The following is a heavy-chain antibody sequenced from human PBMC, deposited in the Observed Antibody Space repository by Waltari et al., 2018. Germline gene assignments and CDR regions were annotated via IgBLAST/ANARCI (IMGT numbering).Heavy chain of an antibody. CDR1: GVSIDTGVYY. D-gene: IGHD6-19*01. CDR2: IYTGQTI. J-gene: IGHJ4*02. Sequence: QVQLQESGPGLVETSQTLSLTCTVSGVSIDTGVYYYNWIRQTAGKGLEWIGRIYTGQTISYNPARKSRVSMSIDTSKNEFSLKRHSVTAADTAVYFCARVRGSWLQGFDLWGQGILVSVSS. CDR3: ARVRGSWLQGFDL. V-gene: IGHV4-61*02.